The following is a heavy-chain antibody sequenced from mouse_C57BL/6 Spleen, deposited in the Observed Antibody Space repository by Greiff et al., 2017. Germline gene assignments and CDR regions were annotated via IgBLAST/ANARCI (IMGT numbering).Heavy chain of an antibody. CDR2: INPSNGGT. D-gene: IGHD2-5*01. Sequence: QVQLQQPGTELVQPGASVKLSCKASGYTFPSYWMHWVKQRPGQGLEWIGNINPSNGGTNYNEKFKSKATLTVDKSSSTAYMQLSSLTSEDSAVYYCARGEAIVTFDYWGQGTTLTVSS. J-gene: IGHJ2*01. V-gene: IGHV1-53*01. CDR3: ARGEAIVTFDY. CDR1: GYTFPSYW.